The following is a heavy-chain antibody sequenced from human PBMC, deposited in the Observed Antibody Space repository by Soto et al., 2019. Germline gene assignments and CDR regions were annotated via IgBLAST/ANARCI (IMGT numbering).Heavy chain of an antibody. D-gene: IGHD2-2*01. V-gene: IGHV4-30-2*01. CDR2: IYRTGHT. CDR1: GGAGNSGGRS. Sequence: SETRSLVCALCGGAGNSGGRSWSWIRQTPGKGLEWLAYIYRTGHTIYNPSLNSRATISLDEPNNQFSLHLTSVTAADTAVYHCARSIVTPSAMFDHWGQG. J-gene: IGHJ5*02. CDR3: ARSIVTPSAMFDH.